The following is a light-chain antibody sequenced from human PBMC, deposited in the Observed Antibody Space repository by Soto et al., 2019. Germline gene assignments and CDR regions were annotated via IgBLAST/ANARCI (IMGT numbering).Light chain of an antibody. CDR1: QRVSSSY. CDR3: QKYGSSAMYT. J-gene: IGKJ2*01. V-gene: IGKV3-20*01. Sequence: ETVLTQSPGTLSLSPGERATLSCRTSQRVSSSYLAWYQQKPGQAPRLLIYGASSRATGIPDRFSGSGSGTDFTLTISRLEPEDFGVYYCQKYGSSAMYTFGQGTKLEIK. CDR2: GAS.